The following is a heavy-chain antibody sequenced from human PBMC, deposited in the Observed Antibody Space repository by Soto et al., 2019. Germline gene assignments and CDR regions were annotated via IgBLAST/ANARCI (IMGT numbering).Heavy chain of an antibody. CDR3: ARGYSNYGYYYYGMDV. CDR2: ISYDGSNK. CDR1: GFTFSSYA. V-gene: IGHV3-30-3*01. D-gene: IGHD4-4*01. J-gene: IGHJ6*02. Sequence: GGSLRLSCAASGFTFSSYAMHWVRQAPGKGLEWVAVISYDGSNKYYADSVKGRFTISRDNSKNTLYLQMNSLRAEDTAVYYCARGYSNYGYYYYGMDVWGQGTTVTVSS.